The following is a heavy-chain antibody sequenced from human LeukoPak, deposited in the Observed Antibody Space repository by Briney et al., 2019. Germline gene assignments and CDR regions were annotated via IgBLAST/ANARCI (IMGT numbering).Heavy chain of an antibody. CDR1: GYTFTGYY. V-gene: IGHV1-2*02. Sequence: SVKVSCKASGYTFTGYYMHWVRQAPGQGLEWMGWINPNSGGTNYAQKFQGRVTMTRNTSISTAYMELSSLRSEDTAVYYCARGLMITFGGVIVIPYWFDPWGQGTLVTVSS. J-gene: IGHJ5*02. CDR2: INPNSGGT. CDR3: ARGLMITFGGVIVIPYWFDP. D-gene: IGHD3-16*02.